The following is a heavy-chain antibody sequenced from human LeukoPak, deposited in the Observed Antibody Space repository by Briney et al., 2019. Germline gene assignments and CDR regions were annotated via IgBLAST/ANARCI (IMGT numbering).Heavy chain of an antibody. V-gene: IGHV3-9*01. D-gene: IGHD6-19*01. CDR1: GFTFGDYA. J-gene: IGHJ3*02. CDR3: AKDIGAVAGFHDAFDI. Sequence: TGGSLRLSCAASGFTFGDYAMHWVRQAPGKGLEWVSGISWNSGSIGYADSVKGRFTISRDNAKNSLYLQMNSLRAEDTALYYCAKDIGAVAGFHDAFDIWGQGTMVTVSS. CDR2: ISWNSGSI.